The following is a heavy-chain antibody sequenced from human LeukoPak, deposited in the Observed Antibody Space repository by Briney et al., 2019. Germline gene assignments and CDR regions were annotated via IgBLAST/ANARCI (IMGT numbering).Heavy chain of an antibody. Sequence: PSETLSLTCAVYGGSFSGYYWSWIRQPPGKGLEWIGEINHSGSTNYNPSLKSRVTISVDTSKNQFSLKLSSVNAADTAVYYCARGLHDILTGYYKDNWFDPWGQGTLVTVSS. J-gene: IGHJ5*02. D-gene: IGHD3-9*01. V-gene: IGHV4-34*01. CDR2: INHSGST. CDR3: ARGLHDILTGYYKDNWFDP. CDR1: GGSFSGYY.